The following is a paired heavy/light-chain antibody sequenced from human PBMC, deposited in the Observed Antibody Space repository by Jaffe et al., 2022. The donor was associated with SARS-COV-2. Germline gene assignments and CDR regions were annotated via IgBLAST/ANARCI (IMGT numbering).Heavy chain of an antibody. D-gene: IGHD6-13*01. J-gene: IGHJ3*02. V-gene: IGHV4-59*01. CDR2: IYYSGST. Sequence: QVQLQESGPGLVKPSETLSLTCTVSGGSISSYYWSWIRQPPGKGLEWIGYIYYSGSTNYNPSLKSRVTISVDTSKNQFSLKLSSVTAADTAVYYCARQPLHWQQQLVRGAFDIWGQGTMVTVSS. CDR1: GGSISSYY. CDR3: ARQPLHWQQQLVRGAFDI.
Light chain of an antibody. CDR2: GAS. V-gene: IGKV3-20*01. Sequence: EIVLTQSPGTLSLSPGERATLSCRASQSVSSSYLAWYQQKPGQAPRLLIYGASSRATGIPDRFSGSGSGTDFTLTISRLEPEDFAVYYCQQYGSSHTFGQGTKLEIK. CDR3: QQYGSSHT. J-gene: IGKJ2*01. CDR1: QSVSSSY.